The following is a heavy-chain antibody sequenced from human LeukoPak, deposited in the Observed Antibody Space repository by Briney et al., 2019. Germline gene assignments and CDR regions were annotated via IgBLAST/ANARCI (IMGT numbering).Heavy chain of an antibody. D-gene: IGHD2-2*01. J-gene: IGHJ4*02. CDR3: ARLGCSSASCYPGN. CDR2: LYYSGWST. Sequence: SGTLSLTCTVSGGSISSSYYYWGWVRQPPGKGPEWIGSLYYSGWSTYYNPSLKSRVTISVDTSKNQFSLKLNSVTAADTAVYYCARLGCSSASCYPGNWGQGTLVTVSS. CDR1: GGSISSSYYY. V-gene: IGHV4-39*01.